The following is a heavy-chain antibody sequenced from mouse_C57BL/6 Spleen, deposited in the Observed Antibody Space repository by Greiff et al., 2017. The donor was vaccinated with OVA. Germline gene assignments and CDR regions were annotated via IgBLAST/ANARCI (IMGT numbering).Heavy chain of an antibody. CDR1: GYTFTSYW. CDR3: ARFDDYDRPFDY. Sequence: QVQLQQPGAELVRPGSSVKLSCKASGYTFTSYWMDWVKQRPGQGLELIGNIYPSDSETHYNQKFKDKATLTVDKSSSTAYMQLSSLTSEDSAVYYCARFDDYDRPFDYWGQGTTLTVSS. D-gene: IGHD2-4*01. CDR2: IYPSDSET. J-gene: IGHJ2*01. V-gene: IGHV1-61*01.